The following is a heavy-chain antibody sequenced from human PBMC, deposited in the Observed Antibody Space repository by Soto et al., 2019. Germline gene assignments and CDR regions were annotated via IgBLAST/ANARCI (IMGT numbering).Heavy chain of an antibody. D-gene: IGHD6-6*01. J-gene: IGHJ6*03. CDR3: ATATRGAARPDFEIDYYYYMDV. CDR1: GYTLTELS. CDR2: FDPEDGET. V-gene: IGHV1-24*01. Sequence: ASVKVSCKVSGYTLTELSMHWVRQAPGKGLEWMGGFDPEDGETIYAQKFQGRVTMTEDTSTDTAYMELSSLRSEDTAVYYCATATRGAARPDFEIDYYYYMDVWGKGTTVTVSS.